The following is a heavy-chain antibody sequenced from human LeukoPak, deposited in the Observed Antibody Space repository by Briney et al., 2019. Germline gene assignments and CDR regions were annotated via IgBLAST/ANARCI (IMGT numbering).Heavy chain of an antibody. J-gene: IGHJ4*02. D-gene: IGHD6-19*01. CDR3: ARGDPVAGTSDFDY. Sequence: ASVKVSCKASGGTFSSYAISWVRQAPGQGLEWMGWINPNSGGTNYAQKFQGRVTMTRDTSISTAYMELSRLRSDDTAVYYCARGDPVAGTSDFDYWGQGTLVTVSS. CDR2: INPNSGGT. V-gene: IGHV1-2*02. CDR1: GGTFSSYA.